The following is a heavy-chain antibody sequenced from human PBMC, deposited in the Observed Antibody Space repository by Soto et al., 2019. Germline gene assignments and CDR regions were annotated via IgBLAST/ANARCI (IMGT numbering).Heavy chain of an antibody. V-gene: IGHV4-31*03. CDR2: IYYNGNT. CDR3: ARAYSNYVLFDY. J-gene: IGHJ4*02. D-gene: IGHD4-4*01. CDR1: GGSINSGAYY. Sequence: SETLSLTCTVSGGSINSGAYYWSWIRQLPGKGLEWIGNIYYNGNTNYNPSLKSRVTISVDTSKNQFSLKLSSVTAADTAVYYCARAYSNYVLFDYWGQGTLVTVSS.